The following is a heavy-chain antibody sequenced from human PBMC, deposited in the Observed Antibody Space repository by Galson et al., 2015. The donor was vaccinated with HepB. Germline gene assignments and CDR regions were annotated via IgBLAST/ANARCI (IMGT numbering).Heavy chain of an antibody. V-gene: IGHV1-2*02. Sequence: VTVSCKASGYTFTGYYMHWVRQAPGQGLEWMGWINPNSGGTNYAQKFQGRVTMTRDTSISTAYMELSRLRSDDTAVYYCARGASKDIVVVPAAILAYWGQGTLVTVSS. CDR1: GYTFTGYY. CDR3: ARGASKDIVVVPAAILAY. D-gene: IGHD2-2*02. J-gene: IGHJ4*02. CDR2: INPNSGGT.